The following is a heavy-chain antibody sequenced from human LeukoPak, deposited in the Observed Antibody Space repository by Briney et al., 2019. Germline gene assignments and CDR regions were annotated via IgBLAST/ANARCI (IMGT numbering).Heavy chain of an antibody. CDR2: ISGSGGST. V-gene: IGHV3-23*01. CDR3: EKDARDYNWNPGFDY. J-gene: IGHJ4*02. CDR1: GFTFSSYA. D-gene: IGHD1-20*01. Sequence: PGGSLRLSCAASGFTFSSYAISWVPHAPRKGLEWVSAISGSGGSTYYADSVKGRFSISRDNSKNTLYLQMNSLRAEDTAVYYCEKDARDYNWNPGFDYWGQGTLVTVSS.